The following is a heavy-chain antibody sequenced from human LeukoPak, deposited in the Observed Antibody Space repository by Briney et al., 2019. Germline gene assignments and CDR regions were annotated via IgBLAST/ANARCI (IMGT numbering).Heavy chain of an antibody. V-gene: IGHV3-64*04. CDR2: ISSNGGST. D-gene: IGHD5-24*01. J-gene: IGHJ4*02. CDR3: ARVSSWMAFEH. CDR1: GFSFSRYA. Sequence: GGSLRLSCSASGFSFSRYAMHWVRQAPGKGLEYVSGISSNGGSTHYADSVKGRFTISRDNSKNTLYLQMSSLRAEDTAVYYCARVSSWMAFEHWGQGALVTVSS.